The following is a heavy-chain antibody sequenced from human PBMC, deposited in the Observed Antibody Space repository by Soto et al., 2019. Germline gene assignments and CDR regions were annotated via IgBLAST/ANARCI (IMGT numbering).Heavy chain of an antibody. D-gene: IGHD6-13*01. V-gene: IGHV4-34*01. CDR2: INHSGST. Sequence: PSETLSLTCAVCGGSFSGYYWSWIRQPPGKGLEWIGEINHSGSTNYNPSLKSRVTISVDTSKNQFSLKLSSVTAADTAVYYCARGPGGYSSSWYGPWGHGTLVTVSS. J-gene: IGHJ5*02. CDR1: GGSFSGYY. CDR3: ARGPGGYSSSWYGP.